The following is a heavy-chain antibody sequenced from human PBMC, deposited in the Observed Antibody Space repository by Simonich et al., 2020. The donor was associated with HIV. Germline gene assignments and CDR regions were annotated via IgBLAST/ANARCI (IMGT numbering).Heavy chain of an antibody. CDR1: GGSFSGYY. J-gene: IGHJ4*02. CDR2: IKHRGYT. V-gene: IGHV4-34*01. D-gene: IGHD3-10*01. CDR3: ARESTLRSYYYGSGSGLGY. Sequence: QVQLQQWGAGLLKPSETLSLTCAVFGGSFSGYYWTWIRQPPGKGLEWIGEIKHRGYTNSNPSPQGRAPISVATAKKQFSLKWSSVTAADTAVYYWARESTLRSYYYGSGSGLGYWGQGTLVTISS.